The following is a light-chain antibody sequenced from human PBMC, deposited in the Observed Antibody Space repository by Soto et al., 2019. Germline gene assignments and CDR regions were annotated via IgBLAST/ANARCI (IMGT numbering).Light chain of an antibody. CDR3: QKYGSSNPT. Sequence: IVLTQSPGTLSLSPGERTTLSCRASQSISRYLAWYQQKPGQGPRLLIYGASSRATGTPDRFSGSGSGTDFTLTINRLETEDFELYYCQKYGSSNPTLGQGTKV. V-gene: IGKV3-20*01. J-gene: IGKJ1*01. CDR1: QSISRY. CDR2: GAS.